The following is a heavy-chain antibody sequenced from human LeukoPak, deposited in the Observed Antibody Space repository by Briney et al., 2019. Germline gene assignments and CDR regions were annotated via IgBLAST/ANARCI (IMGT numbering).Heavy chain of an antibody. J-gene: IGHJ4*02. D-gene: IGHD3-3*01. Sequence: ASVKVSCKASGYTFTGYYMHWVRQAPGQGLEWMGWINPNSGNTGYAQKFQGRVTMTRNTSISTAYMELSSLRSEDTAVYYCAGGLPYYDFWSGYLYYFDYWGQGTLVTVSS. V-gene: IGHV1-8*02. CDR2: INPNSGNT. CDR1: GYTFTGYY. CDR3: AGGLPYYDFWSGYLYYFDY.